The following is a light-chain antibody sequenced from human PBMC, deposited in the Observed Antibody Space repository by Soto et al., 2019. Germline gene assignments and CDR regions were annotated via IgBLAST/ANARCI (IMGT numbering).Light chain of an antibody. Sequence: DIQMTQSPSSLSASVGDRVTITCRASQSISRYLNWYQQKPGKAPKLLIYTASSLQSGVPSRFSRSGSGTDFTLTISSLQPEDFATYYCQQSYSMTTFGGGTKVEIK. CDR2: TAS. CDR3: QQSYSMTT. CDR1: QSISRY. V-gene: IGKV1-39*01. J-gene: IGKJ4*01.